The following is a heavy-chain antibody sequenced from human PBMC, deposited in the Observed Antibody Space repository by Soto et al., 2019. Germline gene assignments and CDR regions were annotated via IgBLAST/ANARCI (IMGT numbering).Heavy chain of an antibody. V-gene: IGHV3-23*01. D-gene: IGHD3-3*01. CDR3: ANDIIRFLAPRYYFAY. CDR2: ISGSGGST. CDR1: GFTFSSYA. Sequence: GGSLRLSCAASGFTFSSYAISWVRQAPGKGLEWVSAISGSGGSTYYADSVKGRFTISRDNSKNTLYLQMNSLRAEDTAVYYCANDIIRFLAPRYYFAYCGQGTLVTVSS. J-gene: IGHJ4*02.